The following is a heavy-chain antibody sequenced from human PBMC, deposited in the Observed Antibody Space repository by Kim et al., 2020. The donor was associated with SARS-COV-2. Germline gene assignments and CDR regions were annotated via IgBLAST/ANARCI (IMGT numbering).Heavy chain of an antibody. D-gene: IGHD2-21*02. J-gene: IGHJ3*02. CDR3: ARGSYIVVVTASAAGCAFDI. V-gene: IGHV4-34*01. CDR1: GGSFSGYY. Sequence: SETLSLTCAVYGGSFSGYYWSWIRQPPGKGLEWIGEINHSGSTNYNPSLKSRVTISVDTSKNQFSLKLSSVTAADTAVYYCARGSYIVVVTASAAGCAFDIWGQGTMVTVSS. CDR2: INHSGST.